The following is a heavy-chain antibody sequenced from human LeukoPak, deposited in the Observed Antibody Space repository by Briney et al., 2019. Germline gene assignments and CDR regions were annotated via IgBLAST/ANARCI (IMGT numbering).Heavy chain of an antibody. J-gene: IGHJ4*02. CDR1: GGSISSSSDY. D-gene: IGHD3-22*01. CDR3: VRASYFYDNSGDSNPLFDY. CDR2: IYYSGST. V-gene: IGHV4-39*07. Sequence: PSETLSLTCTVSGGSISSSSDYWGWIRQPPGKGLEWIGNIYYSGSTYYNPPLKSRVTISEDTSKSQFSLKLSSVTAADTAVYYCVRASYFYDNSGDSNPLFDYWGQGTLVTVSS.